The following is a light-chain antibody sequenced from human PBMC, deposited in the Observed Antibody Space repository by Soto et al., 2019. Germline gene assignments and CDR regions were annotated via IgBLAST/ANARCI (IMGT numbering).Light chain of an antibody. Sequence: EIALTQSPGTLSLSPGERATLSCGASQSISSSHLAWYQQKPGQAPRLLLYGASNRATGIPDRFSGSGSGTDFTLTISSLQPEDFATYYCQQLNKYPSTFGGGTKVDI. CDR1: QSISSSH. CDR2: GAS. J-gene: IGKJ4*01. V-gene: IGKV3-20*01. CDR3: QQLNKYPST.